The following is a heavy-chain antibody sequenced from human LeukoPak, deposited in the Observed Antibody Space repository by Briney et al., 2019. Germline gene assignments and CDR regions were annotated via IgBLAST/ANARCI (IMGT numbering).Heavy chain of an antibody. V-gene: IGHV3-30-3*01. CDR1: GFTFSSYA. CDR3: ARDRWEGFDY. CDR2: ISYDGSNK. D-gene: IGHD1-26*01. Sequence: GGSLRLSCAASGFTFSSYAMHWVRQAPGKGLEWVAVISYDGSNKYYADSVKGRFTIPRDNSKNTLYLQMNSLRAEDTAVYYCARDRWEGFDYWGQGTLVTVSP. J-gene: IGHJ4*02.